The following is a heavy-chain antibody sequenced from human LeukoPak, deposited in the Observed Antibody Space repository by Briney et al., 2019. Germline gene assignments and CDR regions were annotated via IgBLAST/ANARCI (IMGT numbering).Heavy chain of an antibody. Sequence: GGSLRLSCAASGFTFSDYYMSWIRQAPGKGLEWVSYISSSGSTIYYADSVKGRFTISRDNAKNSLYLQMNSLRAEDTAVYYCATGTQWLRSRVYYMDVWGKGTTVTVSS. CDR3: ATGTQWLRSRVYYMDV. V-gene: IGHV3-11*04. CDR1: GFTFSDYY. CDR2: ISSSGSTI. J-gene: IGHJ6*03. D-gene: IGHD6-19*01.